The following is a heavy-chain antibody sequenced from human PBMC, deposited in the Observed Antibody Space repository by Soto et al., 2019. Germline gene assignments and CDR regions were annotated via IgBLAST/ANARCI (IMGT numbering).Heavy chain of an antibody. D-gene: IGHD3-10*01. CDR1: GGSFSGYY. J-gene: IGHJ4*02. V-gene: IGHV4-34*01. Sequence: PSETLSLTCAVYGGSFSGYYWSWIRQPPGKGLEWIGEINHSGSTNYNPSLKSRVTISVDTSKNQFSLKLSSVTAADTAVYYCARGARYYYGSGSYSDYWGQGTLVTVSS. CDR2: INHSGST. CDR3: ARGARYYYGSGSYSDY.